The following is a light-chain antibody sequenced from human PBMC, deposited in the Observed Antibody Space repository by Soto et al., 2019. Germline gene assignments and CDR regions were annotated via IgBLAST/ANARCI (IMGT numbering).Light chain of an antibody. Sequence: QSALTQPASVSGSPGQSITISCTGTSSDVGGHNFVSWYQQHPGRAPKLMIYDVRNRPSGVSNRFSGSNSANTASLTISGLQAEDEADYYCSSYSSSGTLVFGGGTKLTVL. CDR1: SSDVGGHNF. J-gene: IGLJ2*01. V-gene: IGLV2-14*01. CDR3: SSYSSSGTLV. CDR2: DVR.